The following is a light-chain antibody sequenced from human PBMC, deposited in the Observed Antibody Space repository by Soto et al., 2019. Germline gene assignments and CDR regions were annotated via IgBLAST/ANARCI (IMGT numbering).Light chain of an antibody. CDR3: QQYNSYPFT. Sequence: DIQLTQSPSSLSASVGDRVTITCRASQGINSYLAWYQQKPGKVPKLLIYAASTLESGVPSRFSGSGSGTEFTLTISSLQPDDFATYYCQQYNSYPFTFGQGTKLEIK. CDR1: QGINSY. V-gene: IGKV1-9*01. CDR2: AAS. J-gene: IGKJ2*01.